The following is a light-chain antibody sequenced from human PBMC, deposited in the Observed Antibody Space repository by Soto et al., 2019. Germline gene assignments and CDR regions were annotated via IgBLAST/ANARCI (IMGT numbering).Light chain of an antibody. J-gene: IGKJ1*01. CDR1: QSVSIS. Sequence: EVVLTQSPATLSLSPGERATLSCRASQSVSISLAWYQQRPGQAPRLLVFDVSNRATGIPARFSGSGSGTDFTLTISSLDPEDFAVYYCQHRSSWPRTFGQGTNVDIK. CDR2: DVS. V-gene: IGKV3-11*01. CDR3: QHRSSWPRT.